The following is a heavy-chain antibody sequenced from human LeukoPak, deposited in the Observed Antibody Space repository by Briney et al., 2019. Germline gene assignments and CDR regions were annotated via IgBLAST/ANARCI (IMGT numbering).Heavy chain of an antibody. CDR1: GYSTSSNYY. V-gene: IGHV4-38-2*01. CDR2: IYHTGRT. D-gene: IGHD6-19*01. Sequence: SETLSLTCAVSGYSTSSNYYWGWIRQPPGKGLEWIGSIYHTGRTYYNPSLKSRVTISVDTSKNQFSLKLNSVTAADTAVYYCARAQWLVPPYFDFWGQGTLVTVSS. CDR3: ARAQWLVPPYFDF. J-gene: IGHJ4*02.